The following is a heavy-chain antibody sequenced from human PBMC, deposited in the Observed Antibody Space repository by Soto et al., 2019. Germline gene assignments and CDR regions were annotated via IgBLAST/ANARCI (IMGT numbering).Heavy chain of an antibody. J-gene: IGHJ4*02. V-gene: IGHV4-59*01. CDR1: GGSISSYY. CDR3: ARADSSGYFPTD. Sequence: LSLTCTVSGGSISSYYWSWIRQPPGKGLEWIGYIYYSGSTNYNPSLKSRVTISVDTSKNQFSLKLSSVTAADTAVYYCARADSSGYFPTDWGQGTLVTVSS. D-gene: IGHD3-22*01. CDR2: IYYSGST.